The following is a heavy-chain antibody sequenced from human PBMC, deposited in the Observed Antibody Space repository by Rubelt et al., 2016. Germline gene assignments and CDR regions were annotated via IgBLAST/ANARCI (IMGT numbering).Heavy chain of an antibody. Sequence: QVQLQQWGAGLLKPSETLSLTCAVYGGSFSGYYWSWIRQPPGKGLEWIGEINHSGSTNYNPSLKSRVTISVDRSKNHVSRKLSSVTAADTAVDYCARAGTYRAFHLCDYWGQGNLVTVSS. CDR3: ARAGTYRAFHLCDY. J-gene: IGHJ4*02. D-gene: IGHD1-1*01. CDR2: INHSGST. V-gene: IGHV4-34*01. CDR1: GGSFSGYY.